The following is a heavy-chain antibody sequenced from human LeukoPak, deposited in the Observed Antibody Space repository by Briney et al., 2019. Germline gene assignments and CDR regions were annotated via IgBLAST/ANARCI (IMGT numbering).Heavy chain of an antibody. CDR2: IYPGDSDT. J-gene: IGHJ5*02. V-gene: IGHV5-51*01. Sequence: GESLKISCKGSGYSFTNYWIGWVRQMPGKGLEWMGIIYPGDSDTRYSPSFQGQVTFSADKSNSTAYLQWSGLKASDTAMYYCARSGDSSGYYHWGQGTLVTVSS. CDR1: GYSFTNYW. CDR3: ARSGDSSGYYH. D-gene: IGHD3-22*01.